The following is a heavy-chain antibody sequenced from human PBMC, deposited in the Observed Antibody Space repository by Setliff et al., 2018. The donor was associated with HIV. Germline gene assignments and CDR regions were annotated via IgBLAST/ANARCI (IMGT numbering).Heavy chain of an antibody. CDR3: ARVPGGVVVPPGGYFQH. J-gene: IGHJ1*01. Sequence: VASVKVSCKAYGYTFTSYAMHWVRQAPGQRLEWMGWINAGNGNTKYSQKFQGRVTMTTDTSTSTAYMELRSLRSDDTAVYYCARVPGGVVVPPGGYFQHWGQGTLVTVSS. CDR2: INAGNGNT. V-gene: IGHV1-3*01. CDR1: GYTFTSYA. D-gene: IGHD3-22*01.